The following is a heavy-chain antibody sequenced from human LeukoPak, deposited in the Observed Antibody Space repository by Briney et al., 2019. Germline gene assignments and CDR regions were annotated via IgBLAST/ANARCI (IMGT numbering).Heavy chain of an antibody. V-gene: IGHV2-5*02. CDR1: GFSLSTSGVG. CDR2: IYWDDDK. J-gene: IGHJ4*02. Sequence: SGPTLVKPTQTLTLTCTFSGFSLSTSGVGVGWIRQPPGKALEWLAFIYWDDDKRYNPPLKSRLTITKDTSKNQVVLTMTNMDPVDTATYYCAHRPTSEGSDYDWWVGFDYWGQGILVTVSS. CDR3: AHRPTSEGSDYDWWVGFDY. D-gene: IGHD5-12*01.